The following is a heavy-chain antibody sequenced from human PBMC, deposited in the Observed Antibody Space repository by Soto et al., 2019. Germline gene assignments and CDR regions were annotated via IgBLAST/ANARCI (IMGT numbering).Heavy chain of an antibody. CDR2: IIPILGIA. CDR1: GGTFSSYT. Sequence: XVKVSCKASGGTFSSYTISWVRQDPGQGLEWMGRIIPILGIANYAQKFQGRVTITADKSTSTAYMELSSLRSEDTAVYYCARDTDYYSSGRRYMDVCGKGTTVTXSS. J-gene: IGHJ6*03. CDR3: ARDTDYYSSGRRYMDV. D-gene: IGHD3-10*01. V-gene: IGHV1-69*04.